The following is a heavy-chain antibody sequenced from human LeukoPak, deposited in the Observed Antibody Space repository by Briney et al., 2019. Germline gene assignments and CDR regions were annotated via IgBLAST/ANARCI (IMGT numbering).Heavy chain of an antibody. CDR3: ARDRGGIAARPRSINWFDP. D-gene: IGHD6-6*01. V-gene: IGHV1-8*01. CDR1: GYTFTSYD. Sequence: ASVKVSCKASGYTFTSYDINWVRQATGQGLEWMGWMNPNSGNTGYAQKFQGRVTMTRNTSISTAYMELSSLRSEDTAVYYCARDRGGIAARPRSINWFDPWGQGTLVTVSS. J-gene: IGHJ5*02. CDR2: MNPNSGNT.